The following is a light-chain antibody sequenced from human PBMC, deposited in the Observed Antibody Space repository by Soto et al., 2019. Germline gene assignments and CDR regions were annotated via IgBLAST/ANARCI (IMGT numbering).Light chain of an antibody. Sequence: DIQMTQYPSSLSASVGDRVTITCRASQGIRIDLGWYQQKPGKAPKPLIYAASSLQSGVPSRFSGSGSGTEFTLTISSLQPEDFATYYCLQHNSNPRTFGQGTQVEIK. CDR2: AAS. CDR3: LQHNSNPRT. V-gene: IGKV1-17*01. J-gene: IGKJ1*01. CDR1: QGIRID.